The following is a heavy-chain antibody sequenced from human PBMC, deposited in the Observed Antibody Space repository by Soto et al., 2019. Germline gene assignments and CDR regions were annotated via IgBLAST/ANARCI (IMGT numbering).Heavy chain of an antibody. J-gene: IGHJ5*02. CDR3: ARSTTSCYSLCWFDP. V-gene: IGHV1-3*01. Sequence: VQLVQSGAEVMQPGASVKVSCKASGYTFTTYTIQWVRQAPGQRLEWMGWINAGNGETKYSQNFQGRVTITRDTSASTAYMELNSLRSVDTAVYYCARSTTSCYSLCWFDPWGQGTLVTVSS. CDR1: GYTFTTYT. D-gene: IGHD2-2*02. CDR2: INAGNGET.